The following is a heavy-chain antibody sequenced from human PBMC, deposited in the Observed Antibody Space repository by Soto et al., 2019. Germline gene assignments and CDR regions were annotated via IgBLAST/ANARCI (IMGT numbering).Heavy chain of an antibody. CDR2: INAGNGNT. CDR1: GYTFTSYA. J-gene: IGHJ6*02. D-gene: IGHD3-3*01. V-gene: IGHV1-3*01. CDR3: ARARITIFGVADGMDV. Sequence: ASVKVSCKASGYTFTSYAMHWVRQAPGQRLEWMGWINAGNGNTKYPQKFQGRVTITRDTSASTAYMELSSLRSEDTAVYYCARARITIFGVADGMDVWGQGTTVTVSS.